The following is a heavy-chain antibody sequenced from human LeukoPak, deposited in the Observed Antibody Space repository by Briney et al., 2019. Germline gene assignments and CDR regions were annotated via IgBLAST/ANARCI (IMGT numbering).Heavy chain of an antibody. CDR3: ARGEYYYDSSGYSYYFDY. V-gene: IGHV4-61*02. CDR2: IYTRGST. D-gene: IGHD3-22*01. J-gene: IGHJ4*02. CDR1: GGSLSSGTYF. Sequence: PSETLSLTCTVSGGSLSSGTYFWSWVRQPAGKGLEWIGRIYTRGSTNYNPSLKSRVTISVDTSKNQFSLKLSSVTAADTAVYYCARGEYYYDSSGYSYYFDYWGQGTLVTVSS.